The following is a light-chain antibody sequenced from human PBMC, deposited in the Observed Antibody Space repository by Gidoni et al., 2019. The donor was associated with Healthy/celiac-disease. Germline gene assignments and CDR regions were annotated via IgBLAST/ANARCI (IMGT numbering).Light chain of an antibody. V-gene: IGKV1-39*01. CDR2: SAS. CDR3: QQSYSTPPYT. J-gene: IGKJ2*01. Sequence: DIQMPQSPSSLSASVGDRVTITCRASQSISSYLNCYQQKPGKAPKLLIYSASSFQSGVPSRFSGSGSGTDFTLTIISLQPEDFSTYYCQQSYSTPPYTFGQGTKLEIK. CDR1: QSISSY.